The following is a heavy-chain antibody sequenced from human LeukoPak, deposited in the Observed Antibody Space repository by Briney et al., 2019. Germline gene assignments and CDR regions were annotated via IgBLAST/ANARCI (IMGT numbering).Heavy chain of an antibody. CDR3: TRENYVPDS. J-gene: IGHJ5*02. D-gene: IGHD3-10*02. CDR1: GYRFSPYW. Sequence: GGSLRLSCAASGYRFSPYWMSWVRQPPGKGLEWVASISDGGRAAYYGDSVRGRFTISRDDARNSLFSQMNGLRADDTAVYYCTRENYVPDSWGQGTLVTVSS. CDR2: ISDGGRAA. V-gene: IGHV3-7*03.